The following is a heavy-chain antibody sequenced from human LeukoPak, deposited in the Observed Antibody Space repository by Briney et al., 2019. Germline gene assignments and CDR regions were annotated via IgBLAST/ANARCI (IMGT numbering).Heavy chain of an antibody. J-gene: IGHJ4*02. CDR1: GGSISSYY. CDR2: IYYSGSI. D-gene: IGHD6-6*01. V-gene: IGHV4-59*01. CDR3: ARDLIAARPLPDY. Sequence: SETLSLTCTVSGGSISSYYWSWIRQPPGKGLEWIGYIYYSGSINYNPSLKSRVTISVDTSKNQFSLKLSSVTAADTAVYYCARDLIAARPLPDYWGQGTLVTVSS.